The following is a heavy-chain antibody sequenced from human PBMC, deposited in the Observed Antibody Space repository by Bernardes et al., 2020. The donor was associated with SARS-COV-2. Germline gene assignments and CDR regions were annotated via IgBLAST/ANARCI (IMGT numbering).Heavy chain of an antibody. Sequence: GESLKISCQGYGYKFSTYWIGWVRQMPGKGLEWMGIIYPGGFDVRYSPSFQGQVTISADSSINTAYLQWNSLKASDTAIYYCARAGSSGGTPRDWFDPWGQGTLVTVSS. J-gene: IGHJ5*02. D-gene: IGHD2-15*01. CDR3: ARAGSSGGTPRDWFDP. CDR2: IYPGGFDV. V-gene: IGHV5-51*01. CDR1: GYKFSTYW.